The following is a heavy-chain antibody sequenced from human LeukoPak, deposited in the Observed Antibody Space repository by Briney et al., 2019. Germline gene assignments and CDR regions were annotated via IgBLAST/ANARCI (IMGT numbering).Heavy chain of an antibody. Sequence: GASVKVSCKASGYTFSKYYMHWVRQAPGQGLEWMGIINIGGGTTIYAQKFQGRVTMTRDTSTSTAYMELSSLTSEDTAVYFCVRDHECGDNDYWGQGTLVTVSS. CDR1: GYTFSKYY. J-gene: IGHJ4*02. D-gene: IGHD4-17*01. CDR3: VRDHECGDNDY. V-gene: IGHV1-46*01. CDR2: INIGGGTT.